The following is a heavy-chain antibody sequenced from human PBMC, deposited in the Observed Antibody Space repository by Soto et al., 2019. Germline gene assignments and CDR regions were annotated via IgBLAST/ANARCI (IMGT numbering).Heavy chain of an antibody. CDR1: GYTFTSYG. J-gene: IGHJ4*02. V-gene: IGHV1-18*01. CDR2: ISAYNGNT. CDR3: ASLFSGDYGGNGGTDS. D-gene: IGHD4-17*01. Sequence: QVQLVQSGAEVKKPGASVKVSCKASGYTFTSYGISWVRQAPGQGLEWMGWISAYNGNTNYAQKLQGRITMTTDTSTSTANMDLRSLRSDDTAVYYCASLFSGDYGGNGGTDSWGQGTLVTVSS.